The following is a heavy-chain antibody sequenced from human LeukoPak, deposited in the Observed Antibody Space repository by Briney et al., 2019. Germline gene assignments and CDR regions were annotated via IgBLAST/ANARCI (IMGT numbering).Heavy chain of an antibody. J-gene: IGHJ4*02. CDR2: ISCDGSNK. D-gene: IGHD5-18*01. V-gene: IGHV3-30*18. CDR1: GFTFSSYG. CDR3: AKDTARPFDY. Sequence: GGSLRLSCAASGFTFSSYGMHWVRQAPGKGLEWVAVISCDGSNKYYADSVKGRFTISRDNSKNTLYLQMNSLRAEDTAVYYCAKDTARPFDYWGQGTLVTVSS.